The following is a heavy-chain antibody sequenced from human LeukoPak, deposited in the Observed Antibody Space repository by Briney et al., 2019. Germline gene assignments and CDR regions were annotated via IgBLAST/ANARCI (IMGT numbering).Heavy chain of an antibody. Sequence: GGSLRLSCAASGFTFSSFAMSWVRQAPGKGLEWVSSISGSGYSTYYADSVKGRFTISRDNSKNTLYLQMNSLRAEDTAVYYCAKVRGSGSYPNFDYWGQGTLVTVSS. J-gene: IGHJ4*02. V-gene: IGHV3-23*01. CDR1: GFTFSSFA. CDR2: ISGSGYST. D-gene: IGHD1-26*01. CDR3: AKVRGSGSYPNFDY.